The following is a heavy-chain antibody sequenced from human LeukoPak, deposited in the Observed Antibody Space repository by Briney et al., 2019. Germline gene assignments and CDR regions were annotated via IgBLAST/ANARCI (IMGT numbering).Heavy chain of an antibody. CDR1: GGSISSYS. Sequence: SETLSLTCTVSGGSISSYSWSWIRQPPGKGLECIGYIYDSGSTNYNPSLKSRVAISVDKSKNQFSLKLSYVTAADTAVYYCARHLGYSSGWGYPLRFDPWGQGTLVTVSS. CDR2: IYDSGST. J-gene: IGHJ5*02. V-gene: IGHV4-59*08. CDR3: ARHLGYSSGWGYPLRFDP. D-gene: IGHD6-19*01.